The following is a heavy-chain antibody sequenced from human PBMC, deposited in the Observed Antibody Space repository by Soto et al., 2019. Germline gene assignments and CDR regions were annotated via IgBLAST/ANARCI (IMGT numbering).Heavy chain of an antibody. Sequence: ASVKVSCKASGYTFTSYGISWVRQAPGQGLEWMGWISAYNGNTNCAQKLQGRVTMTTDTSTSTAYMELRSLRSDDTAVYYCARDLTQDYDILTGPDYWGQGALVTVSS. CDR1: GYTFTSYG. J-gene: IGHJ4*02. V-gene: IGHV1-18*01. CDR3: ARDLTQDYDILTGPDY. D-gene: IGHD3-9*01. CDR2: ISAYNGNT.